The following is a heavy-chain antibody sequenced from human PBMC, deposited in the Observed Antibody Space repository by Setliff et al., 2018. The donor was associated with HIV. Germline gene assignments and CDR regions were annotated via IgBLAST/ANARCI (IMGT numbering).Heavy chain of an antibody. Sequence: PSETLSLTCSVYGTSFSDHYWSRVRQTPGKGLEWIGEMNQSGTTNYNPSLKSRVTMSVDTSKNQFSLKVRYVTAADTAIYYCAREIWGQVAHVPYGMDVWGQGTTVTVSS. CDR2: MNQSGTT. CDR3: AREIWGQVAHVPYGMDV. CDR1: GTSFSDHY. J-gene: IGHJ6*02. V-gene: IGHV4-34*01. D-gene: IGHD5-12*01.